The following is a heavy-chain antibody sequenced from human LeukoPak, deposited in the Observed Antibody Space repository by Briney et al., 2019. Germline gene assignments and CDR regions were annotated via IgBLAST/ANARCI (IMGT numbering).Heavy chain of an antibody. D-gene: IGHD4-17*01. CDR2: ISSSSSYI. CDR1: GFTFSTYE. J-gene: IGHJ4*02. Sequence: PGGSLRLSCAASGFTFSTYEMSWVRQAPGKGLEWVSSISSSSSYIYYADSVKGRFTISRDNAKNTQYLQMNSLRAENTAVYYCGSEYGDYHTLYYWGQGTLVTVSS. V-gene: IGHV3-21*01. CDR3: GSEYGDYHTLYY.